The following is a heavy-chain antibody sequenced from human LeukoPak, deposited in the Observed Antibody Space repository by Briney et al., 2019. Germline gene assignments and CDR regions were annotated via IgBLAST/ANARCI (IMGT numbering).Heavy chain of an antibody. Sequence: GSLRLSCAASGFTFSSYAMSWVRQPPGKGLEWIGEINHSGNTNYIPSLKSRVTISVDTSKNQFSLKLSSVTAADTAVYYCARHYYLDVPDYFDYWGQGTLVTVSS. CDR2: INHSGNT. D-gene: IGHD3-22*01. CDR1: GFTFSSYA. J-gene: IGHJ4*02. V-gene: IGHV4-34*01. CDR3: ARHYYLDVPDYFDY.